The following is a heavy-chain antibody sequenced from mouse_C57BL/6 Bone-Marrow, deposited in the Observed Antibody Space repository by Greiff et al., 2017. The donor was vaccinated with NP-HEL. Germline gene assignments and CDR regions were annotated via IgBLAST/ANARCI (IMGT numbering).Heavy chain of an antibody. V-gene: IGHV6-3*01. Sequence: EVKLVESGGGLVQPGGSMKLSCVASGFTFSNYWMNWVRQSPEKGLEWVAQIRLKSDNYATHYAESVKGRFTISRADSKSSVYLQMNNLRAEDTGIYYCTGENYYYGSSYGFAYWGQGTLVTVSA. CDR1: GFTFSNYW. CDR2: IRLKSDNYAT. D-gene: IGHD1-1*01. J-gene: IGHJ3*01. CDR3: TGENYYYGSSYGFAY.